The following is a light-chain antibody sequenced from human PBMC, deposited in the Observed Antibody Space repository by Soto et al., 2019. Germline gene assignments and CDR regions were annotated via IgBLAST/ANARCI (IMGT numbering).Light chain of an antibody. CDR3: QQYDTYWT. J-gene: IGKJ1*01. Sequence: QMTQSPSTLSASVGDRVTMTCRASQSISSWLAWYQQKPGKAPKLLIYKASSLESGVPSRFSGSGSGTEFTLTIRSLQPDDFATYYCQQYDTYWTFGQGTKVDIK. CDR1: QSISSW. V-gene: IGKV1-5*03. CDR2: KAS.